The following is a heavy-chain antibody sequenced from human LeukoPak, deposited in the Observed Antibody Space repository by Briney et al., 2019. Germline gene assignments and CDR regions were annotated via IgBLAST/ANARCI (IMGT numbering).Heavy chain of an antibody. J-gene: IGHJ6*03. CDR2: INPYNDIT. CDR1: GYTFTASG. D-gene: IGHD3-22*01. V-gene: IGHV1-18*01. CDR3: ARGPGGRSGYYPLEDYYYYYYMDV. Sequence: EASVKVSCKASGYTFTASGLCWVRQAPGQGLEWMGWINPYNDITDYAQTFKGRVTMTTDTSTSTAYMELRSLRSDDTAVYYCARGPGGRSGYYPLEDYYYYYYMDVWGKGTTVTVSS.